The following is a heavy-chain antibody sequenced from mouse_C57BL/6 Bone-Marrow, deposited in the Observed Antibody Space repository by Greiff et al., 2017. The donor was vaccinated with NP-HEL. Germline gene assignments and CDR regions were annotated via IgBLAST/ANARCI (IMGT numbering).Heavy chain of an antibody. CDR3: SRGGIYYTYGYMAY. CDR1: GYTFTSYW. J-gene: IGHJ4*01. Sequence: VQLQQPGAELVKPGASVKLSCKASGYTFTSYWMHWVKQRPGRGLEWIGMIDPYSGGNKYNEKFTSKAKLTVDKPSSTVYMQLSNLTSEDSAVYYCSRGGIYYTYGYMAYWGQGTSVTVAS. V-gene: IGHV1-72*01. CDR2: IDPYSGGN. D-gene: IGHD2-1*01.